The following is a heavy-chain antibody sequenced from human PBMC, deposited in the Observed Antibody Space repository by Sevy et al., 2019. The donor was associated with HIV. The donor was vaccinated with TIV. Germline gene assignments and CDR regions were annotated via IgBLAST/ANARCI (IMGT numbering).Heavy chain of an antibody. Sequence: GGSLRLSCAASGFTFSDYYMSWIRQAPGKGLEWVSYISSSGSTIYYADSVMGRFTISRDNAKNSLYLQMNSLRAEDTAVYYCARASGGGVSRGDWFDPWGQGTLVTVSS. D-gene: IGHD2-8*02. V-gene: IGHV3-11*01. CDR1: GFTFSDYY. J-gene: IGHJ5*02. CDR2: ISSSGSTI. CDR3: ARASGGGVSRGDWFDP.